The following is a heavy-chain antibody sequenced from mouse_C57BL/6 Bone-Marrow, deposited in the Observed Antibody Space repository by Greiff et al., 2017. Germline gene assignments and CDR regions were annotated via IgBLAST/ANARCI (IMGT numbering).Heavy chain of an antibody. J-gene: IGHJ2*01. CDR2: IWGGGST. D-gene: IGHD1-1*01. Sequence: VQLQQSGPGLVQPSQSLSITCTVSGFSLTSYGVHWVRQSPGKGLEWLGVIWGGGSTDYNAAFMSRLSITKDNSKSQVFFKMNSLQADDTAIYYCAKDYGSNPYYFDYWGQGTTLTVSS. V-gene: IGHV2-5*01. CDR3: AKDYGSNPYYFDY. CDR1: GFSLTSYG.